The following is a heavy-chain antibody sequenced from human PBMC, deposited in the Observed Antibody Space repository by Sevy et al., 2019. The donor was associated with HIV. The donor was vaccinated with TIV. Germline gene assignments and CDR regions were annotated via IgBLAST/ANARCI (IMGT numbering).Heavy chain of an antibody. V-gene: IGHV3-30*18. CDR3: AKEAGYTVDCYPGY. D-gene: IGHD2-21*02. J-gene: IGHJ4*02. CDR2: LSSDGNNK. CDR1: GFTFSSYG. Sequence: GRSLRLSCAASGFTFSSYGMHWVRQAPGKGLEWVAVLSSDGNNKYYADSVKGRFTISRDNSKNTLYLQMNSLRADDTAMYYCAKEAGYTVDCYPGYWGQGTLVTVSS.